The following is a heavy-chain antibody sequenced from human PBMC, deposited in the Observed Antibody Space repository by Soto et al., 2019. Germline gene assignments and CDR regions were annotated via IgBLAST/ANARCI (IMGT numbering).Heavy chain of an antibody. D-gene: IGHD5-18*01. V-gene: IGHV1-8*01. CDR2: MNPNSGNT. Sequence: QVQLVQSGAEVKKPGASVKVSCKASGYTFTSYDINWVRQATGQGLEWMGWMNPNSGNTGYAQKFQGRVTMTRNTSISTAYMELSSLRAEDTAVYYCARGQGIQLWSYYYYGMDVWGQGTTVTVSS. CDR1: GYTFTSYD. J-gene: IGHJ6*02. CDR3: ARGQGIQLWSYYYYGMDV.